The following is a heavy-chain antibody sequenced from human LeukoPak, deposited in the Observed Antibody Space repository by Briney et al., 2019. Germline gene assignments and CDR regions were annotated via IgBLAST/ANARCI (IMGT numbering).Heavy chain of an antibody. J-gene: IGHJ4*02. Sequence: PGGSLRLSCAASGFAFSTYAMSWVRQAPGKGLEWVSGISGSGGSTYYADSVKGRFTISRYNSKNTLYLQMNSLIAGDTAIYYCAKNRALHEIDYWGQGTLVTVSS. D-gene: IGHD2-21*01. V-gene: IGHV3-23*01. CDR3: AKNRALHEIDY. CDR2: ISGSGGST. CDR1: GFAFSTYA.